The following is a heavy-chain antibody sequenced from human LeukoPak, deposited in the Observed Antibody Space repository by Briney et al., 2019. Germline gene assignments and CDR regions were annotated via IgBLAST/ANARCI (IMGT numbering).Heavy chain of an antibody. V-gene: IGHV3-33*01. CDR2: IWYDGSNK. D-gene: IGHD6-13*01. CDR3: ARSGIAAASHWFDP. CDR1: GFTFSSYG. J-gene: IGHJ5*02. Sequence: GGSLRLSCAASGFTFSSYGMHWVRQAPGKGLEGVAVIWYDGSNKYYADSVKGRSTISRDKSKNTLYLQMNSLRAEDTAVYYCARSGIAAASHWFDPWGQGTLVTVSS.